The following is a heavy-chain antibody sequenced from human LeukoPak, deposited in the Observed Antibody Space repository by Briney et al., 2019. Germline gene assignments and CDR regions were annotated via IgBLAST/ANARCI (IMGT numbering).Heavy chain of an antibody. Sequence: SETLSLTCTVSGDSISSYYWSWIRQPPGKGLEWIGYIYYSGSTKYNPSLKSRVTISVDTSKNQFSLKLSSVTAADTAVYYCARDRQATTAYDAFDIWGRGTTVTVSS. V-gene: IGHV4-59*01. CDR1: GDSISSYY. D-gene: IGHD4-17*01. CDR3: ARDRQATTAYDAFDI. CDR2: IYYSGST. J-gene: IGHJ3*02.